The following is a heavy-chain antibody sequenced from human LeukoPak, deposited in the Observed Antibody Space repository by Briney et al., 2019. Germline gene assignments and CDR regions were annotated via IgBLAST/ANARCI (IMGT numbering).Heavy chain of an antibody. Sequence: ASVKVSCKAPGYTFTTYGISWVRQAPGQGLEWMGWISAYNTNYAQKFQDRVTMTTDTSTSTAYMELRSLRSDDTAMYYCAREAYGRFDYWGQGTLVTVSS. J-gene: IGHJ4*02. CDR2: ISAYNT. CDR3: AREAYGRFDY. V-gene: IGHV1-18*04. CDR1: GYTFTTYG. D-gene: IGHD4-17*01.